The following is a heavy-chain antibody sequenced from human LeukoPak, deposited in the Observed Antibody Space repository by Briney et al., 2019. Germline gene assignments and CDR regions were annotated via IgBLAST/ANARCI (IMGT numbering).Heavy chain of an antibody. Sequence: PGRSLRLSCAASGFNFDDYAMHWVRQVPGKGLEWVSYISWSSNTIGYADSVKGRFTISRDNAKNSLYLQMNSLRTDDTALYYCAKDISVAGDAIDYWGQGTLVTVSS. D-gene: IGHD6-19*01. V-gene: IGHV3-9*01. CDR3: AKDISVAGDAIDY. J-gene: IGHJ4*02. CDR1: GFNFDDYA. CDR2: ISWSSNTI.